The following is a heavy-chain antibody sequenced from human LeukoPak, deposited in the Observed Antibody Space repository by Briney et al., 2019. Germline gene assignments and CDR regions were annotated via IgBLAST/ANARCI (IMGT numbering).Heavy chain of an antibody. V-gene: IGHV4-31*03. J-gene: IGHJ5*02. D-gene: IGHD4/OR15-4a*01. CDR1: GGSISSGVYY. Sequence: SQTLSLTCTVSGGSISSGVYYWSWIRQHPGKGLEWIGYIYYSGSTYYNPSLKSRVTISVDTSKNQFSLKLSSVTAADTAVYYCARDGSYDYNWFDPWGQGTLVTVSS. CDR3: ARDGSYDYNWFDP. CDR2: IYYSGST.